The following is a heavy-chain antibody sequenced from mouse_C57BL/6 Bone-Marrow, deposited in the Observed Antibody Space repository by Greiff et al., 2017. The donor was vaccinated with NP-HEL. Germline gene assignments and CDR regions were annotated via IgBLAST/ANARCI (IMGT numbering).Heavy chain of an antibody. J-gene: IGHJ4*01. CDR3: AKSNTGDAMDY. D-gene: IGHD2-5*01. V-gene: IGHV3-1*01. Sequence: EVQRVESGPGMVKPSQSLSLTCTVTGYSITSGYDWHWIRHFPGNKLEWMGYISYSGSTNYNPSLKSRISITHDTSKNHFFLKLNSVTTEDTATYYCAKSNTGDAMDYWGQGTSVPVSS. CDR1: GYSITSGYD. CDR2: ISYSGST.